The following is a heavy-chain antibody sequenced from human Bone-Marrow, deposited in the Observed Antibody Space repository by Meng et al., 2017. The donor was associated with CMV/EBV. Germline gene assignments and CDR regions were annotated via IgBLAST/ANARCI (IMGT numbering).Heavy chain of an antibody. V-gene: IGHV4-59*01. J-gene: IGHJ4*02. D-gene: IGHD4-17*01. CDR1: GGSISSYY. CDR2: IYYSGST. Sequence: GSLRLSCTVSGGSISSYYWSWIRQPPGKGLEWIGYIYYSGSTNYNPSLKSRVTISVDTSKNQFSLKLSSVTAADTAVYYCARFDYALYWGQGTLVTVYS. CDR3: ARFDYALY.